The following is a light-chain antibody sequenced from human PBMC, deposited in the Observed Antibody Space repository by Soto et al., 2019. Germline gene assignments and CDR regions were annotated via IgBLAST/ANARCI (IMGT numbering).Light chain of an antibody. Sequence: DIPMTQSPSSLSASVGDRVTITCRASQSIDIYVNWYQQKPGEAPKLLIYAGSNLQSGVPSRFSGSGSVTDFTLTITSLQPEDSASYHCQQTYTTPWTFGQGTKVEIK. V-gene: IGKV1-39*01. J-gene: IGKJ1*01. CDR3: QQTYTTPWT. CDR1: QSIDIY. CDR2: AGS.